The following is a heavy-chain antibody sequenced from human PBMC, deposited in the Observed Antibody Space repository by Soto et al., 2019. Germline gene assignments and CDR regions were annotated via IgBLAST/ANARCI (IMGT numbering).Heavy chain of an antibody. D-gene: IGHD6-19*01. CDR3: ARDAIAGAGAFDY. J-gene: IGHJ4*02. CDR1: GYTYFSYG. Sequence: QVQLVQSGAEVKKPGASVKVSCTASGYTYFSYGISWVRQAPGQGLEWLGWVSAFNAKTNYAPKSQARFTLTTDASTSTAYMELRGLRSDDTAVYFCARDAIAGAGAFDYWGQGALVIVSS. CDR2: VSAFNAKT. V-gene: IGHV1-18*04.